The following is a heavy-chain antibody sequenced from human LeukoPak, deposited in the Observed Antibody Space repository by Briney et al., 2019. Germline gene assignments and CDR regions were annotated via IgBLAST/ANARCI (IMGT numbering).Heavy chain of an antibody. J-gene: IGHJ5*02. CDR2: IGYGGADS. D-gene: IGHD3-10*01. CDR1: GFTLSSYE. CDR3: AKDTAPVTMVRGVTRLGA. Sequence: PGGSLRLSCTVSGFTLSSYEMTWFRQAPGKGLEWVSSIGYGGADSHYADSVKGRFTISRDNSKNTLYLQMNSLRAEDTAVYYCAKDTAPVTMVRGVTRLGAWGQGTLVTVSS. V-gene: IGHV3-23*01.